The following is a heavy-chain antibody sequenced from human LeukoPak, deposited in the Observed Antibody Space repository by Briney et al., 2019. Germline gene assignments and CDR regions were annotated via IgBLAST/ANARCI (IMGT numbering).Heavy chain of an antibody. J-gene: IGHJ4*02. CDR2: ISSSSSTI. CDR1: GFTFSSYS. Sequence: PGGSLRLSCAASGFTFSSYSMNWVRQAPGKGLEWVSYISSSSSTIYYADSVKGRFTISRDNAKNSLYLQMNSLRAEDTAVYYCASEESRYYFDYWGQGTLVTVSS. D-gene: IGHD2-2*01. CDR3: ASEESRYYFDY. V-gene: IGHV3-48*01.